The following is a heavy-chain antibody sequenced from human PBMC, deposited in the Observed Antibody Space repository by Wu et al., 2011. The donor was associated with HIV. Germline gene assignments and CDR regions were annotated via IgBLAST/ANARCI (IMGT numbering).Heavy chain of an antibody. CDR3: AGPRGYSYGSFDY. CDR2: IIPIVEKP. D-gene: IGHD5-18*01. CDR1: GGSFRTFA. J-gene: IGHJ4*02. V-gene: IGHV1-69*11. Sequence: QVQLVQSGAEVKKPGSSVKVPCKASGGSFRTFAINWVRQAPGEGLEWMGRIIPIVEKPKYAQKFQGRVTITADESTSTAYMELTSLRSDDTAVYYCAGPRGYSYGSFDYWGQGTLVTVSS.